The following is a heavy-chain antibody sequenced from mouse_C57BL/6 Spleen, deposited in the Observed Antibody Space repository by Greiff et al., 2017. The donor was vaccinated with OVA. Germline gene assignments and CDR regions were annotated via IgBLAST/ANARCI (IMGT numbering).Heavy chain of an antibody. CDR2: IYPRDGST. CDR1: GYTFTSYD. CDR3: AREGTYDGYYGAMDY. J-gene: IGHJ4*01. Sequence: QVHVKQSGPELVKPGASVKLSCKASGYTFTSYDINWVKQRPGQGLEWIGWIYPRDGSTKYNEKFKGKATLTVDTSSSTAYMELHSLTSEDSAVYFCAREGTYDGYYGAMDYWGQGTSVTVSS. D-gene: IGHD2-3*01. V-gene: IGHV1-85*01.